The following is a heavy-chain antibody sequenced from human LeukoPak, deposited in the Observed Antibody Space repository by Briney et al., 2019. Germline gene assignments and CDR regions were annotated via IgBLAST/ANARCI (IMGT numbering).Heavy chain of an antibody. CDR3: ARAGRGSWFDP. D-gene: IGHD5-24*01. CDR1: GGSFSGYY. J-gene: IGHJ5*02. CDR2: INHSGST. V-gene: IGHV4-34*01. Sequence: SETLSLTCAVYGGSFSGYYGSWIRQPPGKGLEWIGEINHSGSTNYNPSLKSRVTISVDTSKNQLSLKLSSVTAADTAVYYCARAGRGSWFDPWGQGTLVTVSS.